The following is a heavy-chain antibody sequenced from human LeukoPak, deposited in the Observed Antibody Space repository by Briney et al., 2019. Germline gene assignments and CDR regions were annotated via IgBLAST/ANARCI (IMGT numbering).Heavy chain of an antibody. V-gene: IGHV4-34*01. CDR1: GGSLSGAY. CDR3: ARGPVRLARPYDY. Sequence: SETLSLTCSVQGGSLSGAYWTWIRQPPGKGLEWIGEINHTGSTNYNPSLRSRVTMSADTAKNQSSLNLTSVTAADTAIYYCARGPVRLARPYDYWGQGTLVTVSS. D-gene: IGHD3-9*01. CDR2: INHTGST. J-gene: IGHJ4*02.